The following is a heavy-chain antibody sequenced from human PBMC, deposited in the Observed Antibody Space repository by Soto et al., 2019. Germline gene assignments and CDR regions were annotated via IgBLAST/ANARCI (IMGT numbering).Heavy chain of an antibody. J-gene: IGHJ6*03. CDR2: IYYSGST. V-gene: IGHV4-31*03. Sequence: SETLSLTCTVSGGSISSGGYYWSWIRQHPGKGLEWIGYIYYSGSTYYKPSLKSRVTISVDTSKNQFSLKLSSVTAADTAVYYCASVLRYFDWPRPYMDVWGKGTTVTVSS. CDR1: GGSISSGGYY. D-gene: IGHD3-9*01. CDR3: ASVLRYFDWPRPYMDV.